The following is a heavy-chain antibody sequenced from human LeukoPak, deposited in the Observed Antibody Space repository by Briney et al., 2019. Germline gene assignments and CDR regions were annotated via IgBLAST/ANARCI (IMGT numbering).Heavy chain of an antibody. CDR2: IGNSGNTI. CDR1: GFTFSTYE. J-gene: IGHJ4*02. Sequence: PGGSLRLSCAASGFTFSTYEMNWVRQAPGKGLEWVAYIGNSGNTIYYAESVKGRFTISRDNAKNSLYLQMNSLRAEDTAVYYCARADLAVVPVFDYWGQGTLVTVSS. V-gene: IGHV3-48*03. D-gene: IGHD6-19*01. CDR3: ARADLAVVPVFDY.